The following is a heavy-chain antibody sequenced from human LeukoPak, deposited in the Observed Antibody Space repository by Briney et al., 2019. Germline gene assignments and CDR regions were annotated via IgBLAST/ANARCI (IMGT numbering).Heavy chain of an antibody. CDR1: SDSISSSDDF. CDR2: FYYSGST. Sequence: PSETLSLTCTVSSDSISSSDDFWGWIRQPPGKGLEWIGGFYYSGSTYFNPSLRSRVTISVDTSKNQFSLRLNSVTAADTAVYYCARHSSSWVFVYWGQGTLVTVSS. CDR3: ARHSSSWVFVY. V-gene: IGHV4-39*01. D-gene: IGHD6-13*01. J-gene: IGHJ4*02.